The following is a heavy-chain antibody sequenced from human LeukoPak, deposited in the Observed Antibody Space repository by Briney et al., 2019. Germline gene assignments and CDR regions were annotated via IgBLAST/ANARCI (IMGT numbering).Heavy chain of an antibody. CDR3: AKDPDY. CDR1: GFSFSTYG. J-gene: IGHJ4*02. CDR2: IRYDGSNK. V-gene: IGHV3-30*02. Sequence: GGSLRLSCAASGFSFSTYGLHWVRQAPGKGLEWVAFIRYDGSNKYYADSVKGRFTISRDNSKSTLYLQVNSLRAGDTAVYYCAKDPDYWGQGTLVTVSS.